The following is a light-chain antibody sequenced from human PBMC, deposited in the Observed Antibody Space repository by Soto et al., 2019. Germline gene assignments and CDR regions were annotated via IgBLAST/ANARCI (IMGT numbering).Light chain of an antibody. V-gene: IGKV1-39*01. CDR1: QSINTY. Sequence: DIQMTQSPSTLSASVGDRVTIACRASQSINTYLNWYQQKPGKVPKLLIYASSTLQSGVPSRFSGWGAGTDFTLTISSLQSEDFATYYCQQSYSLPWTFGQGTKVEIK. CDR2: ASS. J-gene: IGKJ1*01. CDR3: QQSYSLPWT.